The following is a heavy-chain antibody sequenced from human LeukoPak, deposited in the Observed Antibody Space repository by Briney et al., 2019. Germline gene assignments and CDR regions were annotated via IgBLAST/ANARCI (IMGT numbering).Heavy chain of an antibody. Sequence: GGSLRLSCAASGFTFSSYSMNWVRQAPGKGLEWVSSISSSSSYIYCADSVKGRFTISRENAENSLSLQMHSQSAEDTAVYYCARDDFISYFEYWGQGTLVSVSS. CDR1: GFTFSSYS. V-gene: IGHV3-21*01. J-gene: IGHJ4*02. D-gene: IGHD3/OR15-3a*01. CDR2: ISSSSSYI. CDR3: ARDDFISYFEY.